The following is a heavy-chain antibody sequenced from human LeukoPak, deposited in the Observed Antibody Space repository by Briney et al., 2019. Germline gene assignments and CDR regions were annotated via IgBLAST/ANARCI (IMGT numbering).Heavy chain of an antibody. D-gene: IGHD3-10*01. CDR1: GYTFSSFA. CDR3: AKEGSGDSYYFDY. Sequence: GGSLRLSCAASGYTFSSFAMSGVRQAPGKGLEWVSAISGSGGSTYYADSVKGRVTISRDNSKNTLYLQMNSLRAEDTAVYYCAKEGSGDSYYFDYWGQGTLVTVSS. V-gene: IGHV3-23*01. J-gene: IGHJ4*02. CDR2: ISGSGGST.